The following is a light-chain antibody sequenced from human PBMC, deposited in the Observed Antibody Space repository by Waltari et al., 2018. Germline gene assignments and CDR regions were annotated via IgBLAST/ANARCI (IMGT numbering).Light chain of an antibody. CDR2: VIS. J-gene: IGKJ4*01. CDR3: QQSDSLPLT. V-gene: IGKV1-39*01. CDR1: QTINKY. Sequence: DIQMTPSPSSLSASVGHRVTITCRASQTINKYLNWYQKKPGRAPKVLISVISYLHTGVPSRFSGSGSGTDFTLTISSLQPEDFATYYCQQSDSLPLTFGGGTKVEIK.